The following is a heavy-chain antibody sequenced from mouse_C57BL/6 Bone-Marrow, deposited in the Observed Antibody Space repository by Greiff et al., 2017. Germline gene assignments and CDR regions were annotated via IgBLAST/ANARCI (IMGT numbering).Heavy chain of an antibody. V-gene: IGHV10-1*01. D-gene: IGHD2-2*01. CDR1: GFSFNTYA. J-gene: IGHJ4*01. Sequence: EVQLQESGGGLVQPKGSLKLSCAASGFSFNTYAMNWVRQAPGKGLEWVARIRSKSNNYATYYADSVKDRFTISRDDSASMLYLQMNNLKTEDTAMYYCVRHEGYDPYYYAMDYWGQGTSVTVSS. CDR3: VRHEGYDPYYYAMDY. CDR2: IRSKSNNYAT.